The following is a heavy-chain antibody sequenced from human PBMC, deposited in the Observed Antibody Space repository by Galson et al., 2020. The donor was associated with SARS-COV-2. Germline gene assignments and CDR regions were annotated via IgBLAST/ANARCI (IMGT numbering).Heavy chain of an antibody. V-gene: IGHV4-34*01. CDR1: GGSFSGYY. Sequence: SETLSLTCAVYGGSFSGYYWSWIRQPPGKGLEWIGEINHSGSTNYNPSLKSRVTISVDTSKNQFSLKLSSVTAADTAVYYCARGQRGTAMVFGTYYMDVWGKGTTVTVSS. CDR2: INHSGST. D-gene: IGHD5-18*01. CDR3: ARGQRGTAMVFGTYYMDV. J-gene: IGHJ6*03.